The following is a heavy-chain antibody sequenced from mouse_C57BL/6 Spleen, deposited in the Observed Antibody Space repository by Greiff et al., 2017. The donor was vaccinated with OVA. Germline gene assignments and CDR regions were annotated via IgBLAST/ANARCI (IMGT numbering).Heavy chain of an antibody. Sequence: EVQLVESGGGLVKPGGSLKLSCAASGFTFSSYAMSWVRQTPEKRLEWVATISDGGSYTYYPDNVKGRFTISRDNAKNNLYLQMSHLKSEDTAMYYCARDGNHPPTIVTYYYAMDYWGRGTSVTVSS. CDR3: ARDGNHPPTIVTYYYAMDY. D-gene: IGHD2-5*01. V-gene: IGHV5-4*01. CDR2: ISDGGSYT. CDR1: GFTFSSYA. J-gene: IGHJ4*01.